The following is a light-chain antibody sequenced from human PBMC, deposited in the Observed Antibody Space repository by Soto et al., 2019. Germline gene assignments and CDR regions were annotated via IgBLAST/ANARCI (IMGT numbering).Light chain of an antibody. CDR1: QSVSSN. V-gene: IGKV3-15*01. CDR2: GAS. Sequence: EIVMTQSPATLSVSPWEGATLSCRASQSVSSNLAWYQQKPGQAPRLLIYGASTRATGIPARFSGSGSGTEFTLTISSLQSEDFAVYYCQQYGSSPWTFGQGTKVDIK. CDR3: QQYGSSPWT. J-gene: IGKJ1*01.